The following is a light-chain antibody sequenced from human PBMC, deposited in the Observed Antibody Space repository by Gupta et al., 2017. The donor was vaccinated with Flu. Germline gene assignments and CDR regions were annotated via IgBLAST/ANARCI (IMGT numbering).Light chain of an antibody. V-gene: IGLV2-14*01. Sequence: QSALTQPASVSGSPGQSITISYTGTSSDVGGYNYVSWYQQHPGKAPKLMIYEVSNRPSGVSNRFSGSKSGNTASLTISGLQAEDEADDYCSSYTSSSTYVCGTGTKVTVL. CDR2: EVS. J-gene: IGLJ1*01. CDR1: SSDVGGYNY. CDR3: SSYTSSSTYV.